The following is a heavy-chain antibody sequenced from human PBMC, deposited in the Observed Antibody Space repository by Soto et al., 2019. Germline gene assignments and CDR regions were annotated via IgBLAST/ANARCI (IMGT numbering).Heavy chain of an antibody. CDR2: ISGSGGST. D-gene: IGHD3-22*01. CDR1: GFTFSSYA. V-gene: IGHV3-23*01. Sequence: WGSLRLSCSASGFTFSSYAMSWVRQAPGKGLEWVSAISGSGGSTYYADSVKGRFTISRDNSKNTLYLQMNSLRAEDTAVYYCAKDARITMIVVVITPYYFDYWGQGTLVTVSS. J-gene: IGHJ4*02. CDR3: AKDARITMIVVVITPYYFDY.